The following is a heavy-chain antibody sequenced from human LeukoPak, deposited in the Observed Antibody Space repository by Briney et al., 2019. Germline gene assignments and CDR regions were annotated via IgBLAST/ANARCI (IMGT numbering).Heavy chain of an antibody. V-gene: IGHV3-11*01. CDR1: GFTFSDHY. Sequence: GGSLRLSCEASGFTFSDHYTTWIRHAPGKGLEWICHISKSGTMYYADSVKGRFSISRDNTKNSLYLHMNTLRSEDTAVYYCARGVASDSWGQGTLVTVSS. CDR3: ARGVASDS. D-gene: IGHD3-3*01. J-gene: IGHJ4*02. CDR2: ISKSGTM.